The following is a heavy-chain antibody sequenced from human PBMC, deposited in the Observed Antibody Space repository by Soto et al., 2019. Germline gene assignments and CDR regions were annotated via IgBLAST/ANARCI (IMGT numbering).Heavy chain of an antibody. Sequence: QVRLVESGGGVVQPGTSLRVSCVGSGFTFRSYVIHWVRQAPGKGLEWVALTSYAGSDKYYGDSLRGRFTISRDNSRNTVDLQMDSLRLEDTALYYCARWGTTGGLDVWGQGTLVSVSS. J-gene: IGHJ1*01. CDR2: TSYAGSDK. V-gene: IGHV3-30*19. CDR3: ARWGTTGGLDV. CDR1: GFTFRSYV. D-gene: IGHD3-16*01.